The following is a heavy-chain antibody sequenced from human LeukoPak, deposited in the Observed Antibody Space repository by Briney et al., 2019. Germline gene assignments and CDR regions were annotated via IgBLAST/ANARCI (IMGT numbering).Heavy chain of an antibody. V-gene: IGHV1-2*02. CDR2: INPNSGDT. CDR3: ARDSSNGWALFDY. J-gene: IGHJ4*02. D-gene: IGHD6-19*01. Sequence: ASVKVSCKASGYTFTGYYIHWVRQAPGQGLEWMGWINPNSGDTNYAQKFQGRVTMTSDTSINTANMDLSRLRSDDTAIYYCARDSSNGWALFDYWGQGTLVTVSS. CDR1: GYTFTGYY.